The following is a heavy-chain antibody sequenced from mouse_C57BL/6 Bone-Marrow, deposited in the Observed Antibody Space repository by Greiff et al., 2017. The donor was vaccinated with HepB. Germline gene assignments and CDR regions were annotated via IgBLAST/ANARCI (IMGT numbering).Heavy chain of an antibody. D-gene: IGHD2-5*01. Sequence: EVKLVESGGGLVKPGGSLKLSCAASGFTFSSYAMSWVRQTPEKRLEWVATISDGGSYTYYPDNVKGRFTISRDNAKNNLYLQMSHLKSEDTAMYYCARGVRYSNYVWFAYWGQGTLVTVSA. CDR1: GFTFSSYA. J-gene: IGHJ3*01. CDR2: ISDGGSYT. CDR3: ARGVRYSNYVWFAY. V-gene: IGHV5-4*03.